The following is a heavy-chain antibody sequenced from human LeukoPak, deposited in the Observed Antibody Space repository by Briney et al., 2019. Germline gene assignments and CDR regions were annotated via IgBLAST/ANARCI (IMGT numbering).Heavy chain of an antibody. CDR1: GGTFSNYP. Sequence: SVKVSCKASGGTFSNYPVTWVRQAPGQGLEWMGGLQPSFGTANYAQKFQGRVTITADESTRAAYMELSSLRSDDTAVYYCARVQSDCPIASCHDKGFFDYWGQGTLVTVSS. J-gene: IGHJ4*02. V-gene: IGHV1-69*13. D-gene: IGHD2-2*01. CDR2: LQPSFGTA. CDR3: ARVQSDCPIASCHDKGFFDY.